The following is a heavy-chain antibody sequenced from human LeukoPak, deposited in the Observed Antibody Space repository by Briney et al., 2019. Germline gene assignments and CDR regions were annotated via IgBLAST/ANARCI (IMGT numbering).Heavy chain of an antibody. CDR1: GGSISSGGYS. V-gene: IGHV4-30-2*01. CDR2: IYHSGST. CDR3: ARVVAYYYGSGTWFDP. D-gene: IGHD3-10*01. Sequence: SETLSLTCAVSGGSISSGGYSWSWIRQPPGKGLEWIGYIYHSGSTYYNPSLKSRVTISVDRSKNQFSLKLSSVTAADTAVYYCARVVAYYYGSGTWFDPWGQGTLVTVSS. J-gene: IGHJ5*02.